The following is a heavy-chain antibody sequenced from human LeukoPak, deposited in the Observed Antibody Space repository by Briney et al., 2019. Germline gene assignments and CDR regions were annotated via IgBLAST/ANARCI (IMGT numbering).Heavy chain of an antibody. Sequence: SETLSLTCAVYGGSFSGYYWSWIRQPPGKGLEWIGEINHSGGANNNPSLKSRVTISVDTSKNQLSLKLSSVTAADTAVYYCARSRAQYYYGSGSYYRALDYWGQGTLVTVSS. CDR3: ARSRAQYYYGSGSYYRALDY. CDR2: INHSGGA. D-gene: IGHD3-10*01. CDR1: GGSFSGYY. V-gene: IGHV4-34*01. J-gene: IGHJ4*02.